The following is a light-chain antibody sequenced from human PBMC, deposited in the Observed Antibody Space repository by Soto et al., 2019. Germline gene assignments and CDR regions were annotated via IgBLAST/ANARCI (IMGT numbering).Light chain of an antibody. J-gene: IGKJ4*01. CDR3: QQYGSSRLT. V-gene: IGKV3-20*01. Sequence: ELVLTQSPGTLSLSPGERATLSCRASQSVSSSYLAWYQQKPGQAPRLLIYGASSRATDIPDRFSGSGSGTDFTLTISRLEPEDFAVYYCQQYGSSRLTFGGGTKVDIK. CDR1: QSVSSSY. CDR2: GAS.